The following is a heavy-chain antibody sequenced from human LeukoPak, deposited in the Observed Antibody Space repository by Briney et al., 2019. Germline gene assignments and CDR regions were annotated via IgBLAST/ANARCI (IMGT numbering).Heavy chain of an antibody. CDR1: GFPFRSSG. CDR3: AKDFDDFWSGADY. CDR2: ISYDGSNR. J-gene: IGHJ4*02. V-gene: IGHV3-30*18. D-gene: IGHD3-3*01. Sequence: GGSLRLSGAASGFPFRSSGRNWVRQAQGKGLEWVAVISYDGSNRYYADSLKGRFTISRDNSKNTLYLQMSSLRPEDTAVYYCAKDFDDFWSGADYWGQGTLVTVSS.